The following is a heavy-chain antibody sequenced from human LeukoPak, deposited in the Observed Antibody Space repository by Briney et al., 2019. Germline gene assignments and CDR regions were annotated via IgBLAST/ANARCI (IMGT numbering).Heavy chain of an antibody. J-gene: IGHJ4*02. V-gene: IGHV3-21*01. D-gene: IGHD3-10*01. CDR2: ISSSSSYI. CDR3: AREQRLLWFGEIHDY. CDR1: GFTFSSYS. Sequence: GGSLRLSCAASGFTFSSYSMNWVRQAPGKGLEWVSSISSSSSYIYYADSVKGRFTISRDNAKNSLYLQMNSLRAEDTAVYYCAREQRLLWFGEIHDYGGQGTLVTVSS.